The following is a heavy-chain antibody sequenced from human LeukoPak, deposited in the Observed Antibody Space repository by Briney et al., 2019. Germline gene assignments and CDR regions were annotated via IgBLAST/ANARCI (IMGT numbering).Heavy chain of an antibody. D-gene: IGHD3-22*01. CDR2: IYYGGST. CDR3: AGTYYYDSSGYY. Sequence: SETLSLTCTVSGGSISSGGYYWSWIRQHPGKGLEWIGYIYYGGSTYYNPSLKSRVTISVDTSKNQFSLKLSSVTAADTAVYYCAGTYYYDSSGYYWGQGTLVTVSS. V-gene: IGHV4-31*03. CDR1: GGSISSGGYY. J-gene: IGHJ4*02.